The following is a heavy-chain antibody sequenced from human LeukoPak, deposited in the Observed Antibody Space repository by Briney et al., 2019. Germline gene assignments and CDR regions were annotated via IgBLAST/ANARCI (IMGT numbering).Heavy chain of an antibody. J-gene: IGHJ4*02. CDR1: GFTFSSYE. CDR2: IHHSGTS. V-gene: IGHV4-34*01. CDR3: ARSGTYQHSSSYDY. Sequence: LRLSCAASGFTFSSYEMNWIRQAPGKRLEWIGEIHHSGTSNYNPALKSRVHISVDPSKKQFSLKLSSVTAADTAVYYCARSGTYQHSSSYDYWGQGTLVTVSS. D-gene: IGHD6-13*01.